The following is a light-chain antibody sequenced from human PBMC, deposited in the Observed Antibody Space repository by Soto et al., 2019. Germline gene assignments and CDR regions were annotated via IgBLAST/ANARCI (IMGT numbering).Light chain of an antibody. CDR1: QSVSSSY. Sequence: IESKAAQGNLTLSTGERATLSCRASQSVSSSYLAWCELKPGQAPRLLIYAASFRATGIADRFSGSGPGPAFTLTIRTLHSEDLAVSYCEHSRTAAGTLGRGTQVEIK. V-gene: IGKV3-20*01. J-gene: IGKJ5*01. CDR3: EHSRTAAGT. CDR2: AAS.